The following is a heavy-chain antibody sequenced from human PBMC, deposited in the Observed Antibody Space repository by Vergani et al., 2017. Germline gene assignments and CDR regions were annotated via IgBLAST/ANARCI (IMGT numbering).Heavy chain of an antibody. CDR3: ARDRKYDYVWGSYRRRGFDY. V-gene: IGHV1-18*01. Sequence: QVQLVQSGAEVKKPGASVKVFCKASGYIFTSYGISWVRQAPGQGLEWMGWISAYNGNTNYAQKLQGRVTMTTDTSTSTAYMELRSLRSDDTAVYYCARDRKYDYVWGSYRRRGFDYWGQGTLVTVYS. J-gene: IGHJ4*02. CDR2: ISAYNGNT. CDR1: GYIFTSYG. D-gene: IGHD3-16*02.